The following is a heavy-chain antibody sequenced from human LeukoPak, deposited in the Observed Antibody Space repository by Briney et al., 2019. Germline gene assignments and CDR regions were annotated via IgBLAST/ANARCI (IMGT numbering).Heavy chain of an antibody. Sequence: GGSLRLSCAASGITFSSYAMNRVRQAPGKGLEWVAVISYDGSNEHYADSVKGRFTISRDNSKNTLYLQMNSLRTEDTAVYYCAKGDTPNSGPSGAFDIWGQGTVVTVSS. CDR3: AKGDTPNSGPSGAFDI. V-gene: IGHV3-30-3*01. J-gene: IGHJ3*02. CDR1: GITFSSYA. CDR2: ISYDGSNE. D-gene: IGHD1-26*01.